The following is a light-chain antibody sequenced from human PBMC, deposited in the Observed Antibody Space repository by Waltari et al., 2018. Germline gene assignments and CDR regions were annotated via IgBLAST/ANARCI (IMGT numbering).Light chain of an antibody. J-gene: IGKJ2*01. Sequence: IVLTQSPGTLSLSPGERVTLSCRASQSVSSSHLTWYQQEPGQAPRLLIYGGSIRATGIPDRFIGSWSGTDFTLTTSRLEPEDFALYYCQLWVFPPAHGIYTFGQGTNVEIK. CDR1: QSVSSSH. CDR2: GGS. CDR3: QLWVFPPAHGIYT. V-gene: IGKV3-20*01.